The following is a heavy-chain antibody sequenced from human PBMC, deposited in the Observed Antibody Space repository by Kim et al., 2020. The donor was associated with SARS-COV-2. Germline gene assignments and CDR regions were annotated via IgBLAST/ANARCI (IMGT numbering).Heavy chain of an antibody. Sequence: GGSLRLSCAASGFTFTSYAMSWVRQAPGKGLEWVSIIKGNGGATYYADSVKGRFTISRDNSKDTLFLQMSSLRAEDTATYYCAKMRAYGALEEPFFDYWGQGVLVTVS. D-gene: IGHD4-17*01. CDR2: IKGNGGAT. J-gene: IGHJ4*02. CDR1: GFTFTSYA. CDR3: AKMRAYGALEEPFFDY. V-gene: IGHV3-23*01.